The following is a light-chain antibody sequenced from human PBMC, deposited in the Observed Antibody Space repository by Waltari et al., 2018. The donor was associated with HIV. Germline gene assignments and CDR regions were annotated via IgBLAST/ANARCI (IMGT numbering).Light chain of an antibody. CDR2: TTD. CDR1: RSNIGRNT. J-gene: IGLJ2*01. Sequence: QSVLMQPPSVSGTRGQWVTIAWSVARSNIGRNTVTWYQKVPGTAPKLLIHTTDQRPSGVTDRFSGSKSGTTATLTIRGLQPEDEADYYCAAWDDTLNGHVVFGGGTKLTVL. CDR3: AAWDDTLNGHVV. V-gene: IGLV1-44*01.